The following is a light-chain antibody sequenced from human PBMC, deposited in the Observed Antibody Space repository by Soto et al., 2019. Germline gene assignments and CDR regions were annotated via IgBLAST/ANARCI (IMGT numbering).Light chain of an antibody. CDR1: QDINNY. V-gene: IGKV1-33*01. CDR3: QQYDNLPLT. Sequence: DIQMTQSPSSLSASVGDRVTITCQASQDINNYLNWHQQKSGKAPKLLIYDASDLETGVPSRFSGSGSGTDFTFTISSLQPEDIATYYCQQYDNLPLTFGGGTKVEIK. J-gene: IGKJ4*01. CDR2: DAS.